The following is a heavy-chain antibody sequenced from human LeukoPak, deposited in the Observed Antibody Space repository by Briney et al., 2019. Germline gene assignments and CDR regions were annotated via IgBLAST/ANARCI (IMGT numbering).Heavy chain of an antibody. CDR2: INPNSGGT. D-gene: IGHD3-10*01. CDR3: ARDPNGSGSYYPLD. V-gene: IGHV1-2*02. J-gene: IGHJ4*02. CDR1: GYTFTGYY. Sequence: ASVKVSCKASGYTFTGYYMHWVRQAPGQGLEWMGWINPNSGGTNYAQKFQGRVTMTRDTFISTAYMELSRLRSDDTAVYYCARDPNGSGSYYPLDWGQGTLVTVSS.